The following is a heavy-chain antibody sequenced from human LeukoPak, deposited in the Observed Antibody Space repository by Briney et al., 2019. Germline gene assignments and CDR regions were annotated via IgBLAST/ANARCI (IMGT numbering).Heavy chain of an antibody. Sequence: SETLSLSCTVSDGSISSSSYYWGWIRHPPGKGLEWIGTIYYSGSTYYSPSLKSRVAISVDTSKNQFSLKLSSVTAADTAVYYCARSYGFSLRDYWGQGTLVTVSS. CDR1: DGSISSSSYY. D-gene: IGHD3-10*01. V-gene: IGHV4-39*01. CDR2: IYYSGST. CDR3: ARSYGFSLRDY. J-gene: IGHJ4*02.